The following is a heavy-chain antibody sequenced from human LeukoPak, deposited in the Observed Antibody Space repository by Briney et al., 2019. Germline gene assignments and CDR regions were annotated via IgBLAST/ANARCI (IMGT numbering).Heavy chain of an antibody. CDR1: GYPFTTYG. D-gene: IGHD3-9*01. CDR2: ISTYNGDT. V-gene: IGHV1-18*01. J-gene: IGHJ5*02. CDR3: AREWWGYDVLTGDNWFDP. Sequence: ASVKVSCKASGYPFTTYGIDWVRQAPGQGLEWMGWISTYNGDTNYAQKFQGRVTMTTDTSTNTAYIELRSPTSDDTAAYYCAREWWGYDVLTGDNWFDPWGQGTLVIVSS.